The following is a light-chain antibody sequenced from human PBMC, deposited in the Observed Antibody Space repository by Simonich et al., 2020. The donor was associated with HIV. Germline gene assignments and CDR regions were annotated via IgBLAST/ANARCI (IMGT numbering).Light chain of an antibody. CDR2: GAS. J-gene: IGKJ2*01. Sequence: EIVMTQSPATLSVSPGERAILSCRASQSVSSKLAWYQQKPGQSPRLLIYGASTRAIGIPARFSCSGSGTEFTLTISSLQSEDFAVYYCQQYNNWPPYTFGQGTKLEIK. CDR1: QSVSSK. V-gene: IGKV3-15*01. CDR3: QQYNNWPPYT.